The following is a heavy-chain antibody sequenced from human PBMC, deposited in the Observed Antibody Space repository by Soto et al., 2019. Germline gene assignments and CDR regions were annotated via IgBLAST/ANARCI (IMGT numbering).Heavy chain of an antibody. D-gene: IGHD6-6*01. Sequence: PGGSLRLSCAASGFTFRRYSMNWVRQAPGKGLEWVASISNSSSYIYYADSVKGRFTISRDNAKILLDLQMSSLRAEATASKYHERNQLRYDAFDLWGQGTMVTVSS. V-gene: IGHV3-21*04. CDR1: GFTFRRYS. J-gene: IGHJ3*01. CDR2: ISNSSSYI. CDR3: ERNQLRYDAFDL.